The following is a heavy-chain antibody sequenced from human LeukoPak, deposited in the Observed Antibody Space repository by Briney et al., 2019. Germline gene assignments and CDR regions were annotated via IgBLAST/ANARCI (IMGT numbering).Heavy chain of an antibody. CDR1: GGTFSSYA. Sequence: ASVKVPCKASGGTFSSYAISWVRQAPGQGLEWMGRIIPILGIANYAQKFQGRVTITADKSTSTAYMELSSLRSEDTAMYYCARESYSGNPYFDYWGQGTLVTVSS. CDR3: ARESYSGNPYFDY. V-gene: IGHV1-69*04. CDR2: IIPILGIA. J-gene: IGHJ4*02. D-gene: IGHD4-23*01.